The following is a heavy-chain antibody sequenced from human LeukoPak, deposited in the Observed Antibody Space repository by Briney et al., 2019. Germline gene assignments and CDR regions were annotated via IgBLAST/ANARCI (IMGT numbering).Heavy chain of an antibody. CDR1: GFTFSSYA. D-gene: IGHD6-13*01. CDR2: ISGSGGST. J-gene: IGHJ4*02. CDR3: ARDQVEYSSSSYFDY. V-gene: IGHV3-23*01. Sequence: PGGSLRLSCAASGFTFSSYAMSWVRQAPGKGLEWVSAISGSGGSTYYADSVKGRFTISRDNSKNTLYLQMNSLRAEDTAVYYCARDQVEYSSSSYFDYWGQGTLVTVSS.